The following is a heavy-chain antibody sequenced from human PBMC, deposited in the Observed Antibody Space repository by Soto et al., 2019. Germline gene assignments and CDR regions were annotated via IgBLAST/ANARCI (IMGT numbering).Heavy chain of an antibody. Sequence: EVHLLESGGNVVQPGGSLRLSCAASGFTFSSYAMNWVRQAPGKGLEWVSSISANGRNTYYADSVKGRFTISRDRSHHTLYLQSDSLRVEDTAIYYCAIDLSSLGWLALGAPFDSWGPGTLVTVSS. CDR1: GFTFSSYA. D-gene: IGHD5-18*01. J-gene: IGHJ4*02. CDR2: ISANGRNT. V-gene: IGHV3-23*01. CDR3: AIDLSSLGWLALGAPFDS.